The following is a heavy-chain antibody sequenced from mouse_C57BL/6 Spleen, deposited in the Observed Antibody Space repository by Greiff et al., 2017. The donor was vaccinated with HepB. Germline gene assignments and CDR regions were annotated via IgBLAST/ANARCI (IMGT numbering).Heavy chain of an antibody. D-gene: IGHD2-3*01. CDR2: ISSGSSTI. J-gene: IGHJ4*01. CDR1: GFTFSDYG. CDR3: ARLGYYWMDY. V-gene: IGHV5-17*01. Sequence: EVQLKESGGGLVKPGGSLKLSCAASGFTFSDYGMHWVRQAPEKGLEWVAYISSGSSTIYYADTVKGRFTISRDNAKNTLFLQMTSLRSEDTAMYYCARLGYYWMDYWGQGTSVTVSS.